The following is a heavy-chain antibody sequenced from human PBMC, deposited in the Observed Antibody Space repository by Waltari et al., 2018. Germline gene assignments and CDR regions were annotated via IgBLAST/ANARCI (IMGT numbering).Heavy chain of an antibody. CDR2: IYYSGST. V-gene: IGHV4-39*01. D-gene: IGHD2-8*01. Sequence: QLQLQGSGPGQVNPSETLSLTCTVSGDSISSSSYYWGWIRQPPGKGLEWIGSIYYSGSTYYKPSLKSRLSISVDTPKNQFSLKLSSVTAADAASYYCARLRSNMTPFDPWGQGTLVTVSS. CDR3: ARLRSNMTPFDP. J-gene: IGHJ5*02. CDR1: GDSISSSSYY.